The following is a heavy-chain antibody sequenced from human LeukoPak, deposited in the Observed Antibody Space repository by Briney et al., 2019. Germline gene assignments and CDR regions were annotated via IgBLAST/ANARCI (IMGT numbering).Heavy chain of an antibody. Sequence: GGSLRLSCAASGFNFSSYAMHWVRQAPGKGLEWGSVISYDGNNEYYTDSVMGRFTISRDNPKNTLYLQMNSLRAEDTAVYYCARQVPVDSEYFQHWGQGTLVTVSS. CDR2: ISYDGNNE. V-gene: IGHV3-30-3*01. J-gene: IGHJ1*01. D-gene: IGHD3/OR15-3a*01. CDR1: GFNFSSYA. CDR3: ARQVPVDSEYFQH.